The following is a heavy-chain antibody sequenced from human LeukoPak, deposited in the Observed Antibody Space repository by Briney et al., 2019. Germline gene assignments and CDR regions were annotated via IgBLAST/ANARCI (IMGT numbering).Heavy chain of an antibody. D-gene: IGHD3-10*01. V-gene: IGHV3-30-3*01. CDR3: AKDPSGLLWFGEFRGEDY. Sequence: PGRSLRLSCAASGFTFSSYAMHWVRQAPGKGLEWVAVISYDGSNKYYADSVKGRFTISRDNSKNTLYLQMNSLRAEDTAVYYCAKDPSGLLWFGEFRGEDYWGQGTLVTVSS. J-gene: IGHJ4*02. CDR2: ISYDGSNK. CDR1: GFTFSSYA.